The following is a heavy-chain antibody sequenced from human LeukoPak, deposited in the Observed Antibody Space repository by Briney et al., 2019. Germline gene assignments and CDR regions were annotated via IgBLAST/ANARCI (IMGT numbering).Heavy chain of an antibody. D-gene: IGHD5-24*01. CDR1: GFTFGDSA. CDR3: ARDIQLST. CDR2: ISFSGANT. V-gene: IGHV3-23*01. J-gene: IGHJ3*01. Sequence: GGSLRLSCAASGFTFGDSAMSWVRQAPGKGLEWVSLISFSGANTYYADSVKGRFTISRDNSKDTLYLLMNSLRAEDTAIYYCARDIQLSTWGLGTMVTVSS.